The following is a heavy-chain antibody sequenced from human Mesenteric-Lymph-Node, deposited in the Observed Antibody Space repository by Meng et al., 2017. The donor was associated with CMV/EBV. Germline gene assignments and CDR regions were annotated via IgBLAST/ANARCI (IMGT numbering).Heavy chain of an antibody. D-gene: IGHD3-10*01. CDR3: AREGSSVIRGIDRHEEFDP. Sequence: ISGRYYWTWIRQPPGKGLEWIGYIHYSGSTNYNPSLKSRVTISIDTSKNQFSLRLSSVTAADTAVYYCAREGSSVIRGIDRHEEFDPWGQGTLVTVSS. CDR2: IHYSGST. V-gene: IGHV4-61*01. CDR1: ISGRYY. J-gene: IGHJ5*02.